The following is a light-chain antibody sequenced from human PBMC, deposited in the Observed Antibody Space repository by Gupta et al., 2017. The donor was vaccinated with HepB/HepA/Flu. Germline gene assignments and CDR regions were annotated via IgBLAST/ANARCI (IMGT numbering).Light chain of an antibody. CDR3: LQYNSYPRT. V-gene: IGKV1-17*01. CDR2: AAY. Sequence: DFQMTQSPSPLSASIGDRVTISCRASQGIGNDLGWCHQRPREAPKRLIRAAYILLSGVPPRFSGGGFGEEITLTISSLHAEYVATYYCLQYNSYPRTFGQGTKVEIK. CDR1: QGIGND. J-gene: IGKJ1*01.